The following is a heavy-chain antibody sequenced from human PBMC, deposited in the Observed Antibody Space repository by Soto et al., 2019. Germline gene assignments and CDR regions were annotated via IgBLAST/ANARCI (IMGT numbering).Heavy chain of an antibody. J-gene: IGHJ6*03. CDR2: MNPNSGNT. V-gene: IGHV1-8*01. CDR1: GSSLPSDD. CDR3: ARGVEDTAMVEGLYYYYYYMDV. Sequence: ASVRGAWPGAGSSLPSDDGGWGRQAPGQGLEWMGWMNPNSGNTGYAQKFQGRVTMTRNTSISTAYMELSSLRSEDTAVYYCARGVEDTAMVEGLYYYYYYMDVWGKGTTVTVSS. D-gene: IGHD5-18*01.